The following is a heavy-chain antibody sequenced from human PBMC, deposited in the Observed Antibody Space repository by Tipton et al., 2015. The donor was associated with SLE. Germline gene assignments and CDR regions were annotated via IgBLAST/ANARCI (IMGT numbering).Heavy chain of an antibody. V-gene: IGHV4-4*07. CDR1: GGSINSFY. CDR2: FHSSGIL. CDR3: ARTAVLAAIMMDV. D-gene: IGHD3-3*02. Sequence: TLSLTCTVSGGSINSFYWTWVRQPAGKGLEWIGHFHSSGILNYNPSLKSRVTMSGDTSKNQLSLKLNDVTAADTAVYYCARTAVLAAIMMDVWGQGATVTVSS. J-gene: IGHJ6*01.